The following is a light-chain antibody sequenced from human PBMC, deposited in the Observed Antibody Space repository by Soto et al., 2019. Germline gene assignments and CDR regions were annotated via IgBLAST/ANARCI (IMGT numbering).Light chain of an antibody. V-gene: IGLV2-14*01. CDR3: TSYEGGGKYV. Sequence: QSVLTQPASVSLSPGQSVTISCTGTSSDVGAYNLVSWYQQYPGKAPKLMIYEVSNRPSGASNRFSGSKSGNTASLTISGLQAEDEADYYCCTSYEGGGKYVFGTGTKVTVL. CDR1: SSDVGAYNL. J-gene: IGLJ1*01. CDR2: EVS.